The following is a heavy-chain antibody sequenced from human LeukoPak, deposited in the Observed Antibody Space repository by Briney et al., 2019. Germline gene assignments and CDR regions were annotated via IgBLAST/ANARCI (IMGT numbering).Heavy chain of an antibody. CDR1: GFTISSHW. Sequence: PGGSLRLSCAASGFTISSHWMHWVRQGPGKGLVWVSRINSDGSSINYGDSVKGRFTISRDNSKNTLYLQMNSPRAEDTAVYYCARDFGRDFWSGYYEDLGYWGQGTLVTVSS. D-gene: IGHD3-3*01. J-gene: IGHJ4*02. V-gene: IGHV3-74*01. CDR2: INSDGSSI. CDR3: ARDFGRDFWSGYYEDLGY.